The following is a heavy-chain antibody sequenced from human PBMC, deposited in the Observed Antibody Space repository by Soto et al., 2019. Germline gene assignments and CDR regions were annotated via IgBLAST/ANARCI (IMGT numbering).Heavy chain of an antibody. V-gene: IGHV3-7*05. D-gene: IGHD6-19*01. Sequence: PGGSLRLSCAASGFTFSSYWMSWVRQAPGKGLEWVANIKQDGSEKYYVDSVKGRFTISRDNAKNSLYLQMNSLRAEDTAVYYSAREAGQWLVLYYYYGMDVWGQGTTVTVSS. CDR1: GFTFSSYW. CDR2: IKQDGSEK. CDR3: AREAGQWLVLYYYYGMDV. J-gene: IGHJ6*02.